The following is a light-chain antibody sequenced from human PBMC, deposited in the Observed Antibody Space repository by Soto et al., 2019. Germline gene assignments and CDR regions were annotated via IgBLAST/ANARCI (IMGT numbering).Light chain of an antibody. CDR1: QSLTSRY. CDR3: QQYNSSPQT. CDR2: GAS. J-gene: IGKJ1*01. Sequence: EILLTQSPGTLSLAPGERATLSCRTSQSLTSRYLAWYKQKSGQAPRLLIYGASSRAAGIPDKFSGSGSGTEFTLTISRLQPDDFGVYFCQQYNSSPQTFGQGTKVDIK. V-gene: IGKV3-20*01.